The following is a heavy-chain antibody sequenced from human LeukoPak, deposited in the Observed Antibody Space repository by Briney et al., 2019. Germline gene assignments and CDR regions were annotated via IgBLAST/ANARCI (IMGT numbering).Heavy chain of an antibody. V-gene: IGHV3-21*01. CDR1: GFTFSSYS. J-gene: IGHJ3*02. Sequence: GGSLRLSCAASGFTFSSYSMNWVRQAPGKGLEWVSSISSSSSYIYYADSVKGRFTISRDNAKNSLYLQMNGLRAEDTAVYYCARDKEGAFDIWGQGTMVTVSS. CDR2: ISSSSSYI. CDR3: ARDKEGAFDI.